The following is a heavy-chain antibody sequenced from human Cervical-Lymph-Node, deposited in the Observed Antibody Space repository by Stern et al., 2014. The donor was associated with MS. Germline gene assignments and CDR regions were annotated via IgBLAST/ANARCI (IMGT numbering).Heavy chain of an antibody. V-gene: IGHV1-2*02. CDR3: ARDQRGITIFGVVTDYYYLGMDV. J-gene: IGHJ6*02. D-gene: IGHD3-3*01. Sequence: QVQLVQSGAEVKKPGASVKVSCKNSGYIFTGYYIHWVRQAPGQGLEWMAWIHPNTGGTKYAQKFQGRVTMSRDASISTAYVELSSLTSDDTAVYYCARDQRGITIFGVVTDYYYLGMDVWGQGTTVTVSS. CDR1: GYIFTGYY. CDR2: IHPNTGGT.